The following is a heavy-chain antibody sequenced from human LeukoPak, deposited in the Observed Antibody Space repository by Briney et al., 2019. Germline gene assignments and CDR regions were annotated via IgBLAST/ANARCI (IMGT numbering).Heavy chain of an antibody. CDR1: GCVFSKCD. D-gene: IGHD3-3*01. J-gene: IGHJ6*03. V-gene: IGHV3-23*01. CDR3: AKMEGQRLYDYCMDV. Sequence: GGSLRLSCAACGCVFSKCDMSWLRQARGRGVECVTAMSGSGYYILYVESVKGRFTISRDNSKNTLYLHMNSLRADDTDVYYCAKMEGQRLYDYCMDVWGRGTTVTVSS. CDR2: MSGSGYYI.